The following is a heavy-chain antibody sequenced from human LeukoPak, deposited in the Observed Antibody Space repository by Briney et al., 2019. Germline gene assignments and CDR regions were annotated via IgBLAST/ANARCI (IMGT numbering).Heavy chain of an antibody. CDR3: ARDRGPRTGFMVREAYDY. D-gene: IGHD3-10*01. V-gene: IGHV3-74*01. J-gene: IGHJ4*02. CDR1: GFTFSDYW. Sequence: GGSLRLSCAASGFTFSDYWIHWVRQAPGKGLVWVSRINTDGSITNYADSVKGRFTISRDNAKSTLYLQMSSLRAEDTAVYYCARDRGPRTGFMVREAYDYWGQGTLVTVSS. CDR2: INTDGSIT.